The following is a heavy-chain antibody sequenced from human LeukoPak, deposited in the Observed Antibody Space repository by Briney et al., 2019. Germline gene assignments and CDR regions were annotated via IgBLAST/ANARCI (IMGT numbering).Heavy chain of an antibody. Sequence: PGGSLRLSCAASGFSVISNYMSWVRQAPGKGLEWVSLIYSGGSTNYVDSVKGRFTISRDNSKNTLYLQMNSLRAEDTAVYYCARERTGNFDYWGQGTLVTVSS. CDR1: GFSVISNY. V-gene: IGHV3-53*05. D-gene: IGHD3-10*01. CDR2: IYSGGST. CDR3: ARERTGNFDY. J-gene: IGHJ4*02.